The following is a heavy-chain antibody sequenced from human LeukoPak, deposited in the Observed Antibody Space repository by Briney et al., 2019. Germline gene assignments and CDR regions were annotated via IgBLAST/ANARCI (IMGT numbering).Heavy chain of an antibody. D-gene: IGHD3-3*01. V-gene: IGHV1-3*01. CDR1: GYTFTSYA. CDR2: INAGNGNT. CDR3: ARDQDYDFWSGYTNRRRFDP. J-gene: IGHJ5*02. Sequence: ASVKVSCKASGYTFTSYAMHWVRQAPGQRLEWMGWINAGNGNTKYSQKFQGRVTITRDTSASTAYMELSSLRSEDTAVYYCARDQDYDFWSGYTNRRRFDPWGQGTLVTVSS.